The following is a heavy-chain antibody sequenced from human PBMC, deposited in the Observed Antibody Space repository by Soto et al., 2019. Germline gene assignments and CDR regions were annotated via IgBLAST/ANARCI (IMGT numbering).Heavy chain of an antibody. CDR1: GFTFSSYA. J-gene: IGHJ4*02. V-gene: IGHV3-23*01. CDR3: AKARAAGTGENAFDY. D-gene: IGHD6-13*01. Sequence: RGSLRLSCAASGFTFSSYAMSWVRQAPGKGLEWVSAISGSGGSTYYADSVKGRFTISRDNSKNTLYLQMNSLRAEDTAVYYCAKARAAGTGENAFDYWGQGTLVTVSS. CDR2: ISGSGGST.